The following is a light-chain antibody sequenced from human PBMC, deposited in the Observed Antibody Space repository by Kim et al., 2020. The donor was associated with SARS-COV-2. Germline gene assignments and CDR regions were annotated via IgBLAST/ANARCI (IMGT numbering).Light chain of an antibody. CDR2: QDK. CDR3: QAWDSSTAV. J-gene: IGLJ3*02. Sequence: VSPGQTATITCSGDKLGDKFASWYQQKPGQSPLLVIFQDKQRPSGIPERFSGSNSGNTATLTISETQAMDEADYYCQAWDSSTAVFGGGTQLTVL. V-gene: IGLV3-1*01. CDR1: KLGDKF.